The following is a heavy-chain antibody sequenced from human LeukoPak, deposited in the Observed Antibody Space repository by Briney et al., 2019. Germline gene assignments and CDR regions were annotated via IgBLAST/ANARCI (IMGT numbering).Heavy chain of an antibody. V-gene: IGHV7-4-1*02. D-gene: IGHD3-9*01. J-gene: IGHJ6*03. CDR2: INTNTGNP. CDR1: GYTFTSYA. CDR3: ATTFNLGGYDIFAYYYYYYMDV. Sequence: ASVKVSCKASGYTFTSYAMNWVRQAPGQGLEWMGWINTNTGNPTYAQGFTGRFVFSLDTSVSTAYLQISSLKAEDTAVYYCATTFNLGGYDIFAYYYYYYMDVWGKGTTVTISS.